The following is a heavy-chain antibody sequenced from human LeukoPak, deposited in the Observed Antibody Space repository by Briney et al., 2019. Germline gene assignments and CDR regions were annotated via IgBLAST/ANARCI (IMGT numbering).Heavy chain of an antibody. J-gene: IGHJ4*02. V-gene: IGHV3-23*01. Sequence: GGSLRLSCAASGFTFSSYEMNWVRQAPGRGLEWVSGISGSAGNTYYADSVKGRFTISRDNSKNTLDLQMNSLRAEDTAEYYCAKVGPGYDRRVYYDNWGQGTLVTVSS. CDR1: GFTFSSYE. CDR3: AKVGPGYDRRVYYDN. CDR2: ISGSAGNT. D-gene: IGHD3-22*01.